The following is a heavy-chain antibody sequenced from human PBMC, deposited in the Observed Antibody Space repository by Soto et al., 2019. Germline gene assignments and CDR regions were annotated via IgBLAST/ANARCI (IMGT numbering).Heavy chain of an antibody. J-gene: IGHJ5*02. CDR1: GGSISSGGYS. CDR3: ARVMVRGVITKYNWFDP. CDR2: IYHSGST. V-gene: IGHV4-30-2*01. Sequence: SETLSLTCAVSGGSISSGGYSWSWIRQPPGKGLEWIGYIYHSGSTYYNPSLKSRVTISVDRSKNQFSLKLSSVTAADTAVYYCARVMVRGVITKYNWFDPWGQGTLVTVSS. D-gene: IGHD3-10*01.